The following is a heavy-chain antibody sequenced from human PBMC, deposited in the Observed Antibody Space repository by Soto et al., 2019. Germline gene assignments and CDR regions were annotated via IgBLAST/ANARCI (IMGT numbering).Heavy chain of an antibody. Sequence: PGGSLRLSCAASGFTFSSYAMSWVRQAPGKGLEWVSAISGSGGSTYYADSVKGRFTISRDNSKNTLYLQMNSLRAEDTAVYYCATLLIAARLLFDYWGQGTLVTVSS. V-gene: IGHV3-23*01. J-gene: IGHJ4*02. CDR1: GFTFSSYA. CDR3: ATLLIAARLLFDY. D-gene: IGHD6-6*01. CDR2: ISGSGGST.